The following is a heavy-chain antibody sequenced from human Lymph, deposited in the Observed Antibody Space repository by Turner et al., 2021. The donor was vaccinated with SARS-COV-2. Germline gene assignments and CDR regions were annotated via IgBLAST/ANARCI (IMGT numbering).Heavy chain of an antibody. V-gene: IGHV3-30*18. D-gene: IGHD3-3*01. CDR2: ISYDGSNK. Sequence: QVQLVESGGGVVQPRRSLRLSCSASGFTFSNYGMHWVRQGPGKGLEWVAVISYDGSNKNYAGSVKGRFTISRDNSKNTLNLQMNSLRAEDTAVYYCAKDSRFLEWLLFGEFDYWGQGTLVTVSS. CDR1: GFTFSNYG. CDR3: AKDSRFLEWLLFGEFDY. J-gene: IGHJ4*02.